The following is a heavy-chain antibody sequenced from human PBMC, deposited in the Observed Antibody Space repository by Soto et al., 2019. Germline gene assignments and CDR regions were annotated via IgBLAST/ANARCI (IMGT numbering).Heavy chain of an antibody. CDR3: AKDLLYFDWGPFQH. D-gene: IGHD3-9*01. J-gene: IGHJ1*01. V-gene: IGHV3-23*01. CDR2: ISGSGGST. CDR1: GFTFSSYA. Sequence: EVQLLESGGGLVQPGGSLRLSCAASGFTFSSYAMSWVRQAPGKGLEWVSAISGSGGSTYYADSVKGRFTISRDNSKNPLYLQMNSLRAEDTDVYYCAKDLLYFDWGPFQHWGQGTLVTVSS.